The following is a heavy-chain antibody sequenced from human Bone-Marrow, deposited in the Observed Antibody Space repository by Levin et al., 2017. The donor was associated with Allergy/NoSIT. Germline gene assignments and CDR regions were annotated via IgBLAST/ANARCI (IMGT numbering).Heavy chain of an antibody. CDR1: GFTFSSYT. J-gene: IGHJ6*02. Sequence: GGSLRLSCAASGFTFSSYTMNWVRQAPGKGLEWVSAVSPSSRYTYYADSVKGRFTISRDDAKNSLYLQMNSLRAEDTAMYYCASQKGLDVWGQGTTVTVSS. CDR2: VSPSSRYT. CDR3: ASQKGLDV. V-gene: IGHV3-21*01.